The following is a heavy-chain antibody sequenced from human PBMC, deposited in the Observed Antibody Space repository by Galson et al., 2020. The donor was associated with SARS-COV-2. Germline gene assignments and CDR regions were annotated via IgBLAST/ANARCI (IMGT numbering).Heavy chain of an antibody. D-gene: IGHD3-10*01. V-gene: IGHV3-30*04. CDR3: ASLITMVRGVINS. Sequence: GGSLRLSCAASGFTFSSYAMHWVRQAPGKGLEWVAVISYDGSNKYYADSVKGRFTISRYNSKNTLYLQMNSLSAEDTAVYYCASLITMVRGVINSWGQGTLVTVSS. J-gene: IGHJ4*02. CDR2: ISYDGSNK. CDR1: GFTFSSYA.